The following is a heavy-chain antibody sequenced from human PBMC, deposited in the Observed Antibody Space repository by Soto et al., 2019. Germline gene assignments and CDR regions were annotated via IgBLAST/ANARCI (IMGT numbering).Heavy chain of an antibody. J-gene: IGHJ4*02. CDR2: INHSGST. Sequence: QVQLQQWGAGLLKPSETLSLTCAVYGGSVSGYYCSWIRQPPGKGLEWSGEINHSGSTNYNPAPTGRVTITVDTSNNQLALKLSSGTATDPAVYYCARNRNWTYVYWGQGTLVTVSS. CDR1: GGSVSGYY. CDR3: ARNRNWTYVY. V-gene: IGHV4-34*01. D-gene: IGHD1-7*01.